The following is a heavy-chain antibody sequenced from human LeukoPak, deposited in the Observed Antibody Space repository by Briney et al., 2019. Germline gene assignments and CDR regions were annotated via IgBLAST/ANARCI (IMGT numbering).Heavy chain of an antibody. CDR3: ARARRGLDFWSGSNWFDP. J-gene: IGHJ5*02. V-gene: IGHV1-69*05. D-gene: IGHD3-3*01. Sequence: SVKVSCKASGGTFSSYAISWVRQAPGQGLEWMGGIIPIFGTANYAQKLQGRVTITTDESTSTAYMELSSLRSEDTAVYYCARARRGLDFWSGSNWFDPWGQGTLVTVSS. CDR1: GGTFSSYA. CDR2: IIPIFGTA.